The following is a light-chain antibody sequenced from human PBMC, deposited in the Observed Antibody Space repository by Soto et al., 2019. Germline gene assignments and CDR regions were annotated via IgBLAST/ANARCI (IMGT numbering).Light chain of an antibody. J-gene: IGLJ3*02. V-gene: IGLV2-14*01. CDR2: EVS. Sequence: QSALTQPASVSGSPGQSITISCTGSSSDVGAYNYVSWYRQYPGKAPQVIIYEVSDRPSGISNRFSGSKSVNTASLTISGLQAEDEADYYCSSYASDITHVFGGGTKLTVL. CDR3: SSYASDITHV. CDR1: SSDVGAYNY.